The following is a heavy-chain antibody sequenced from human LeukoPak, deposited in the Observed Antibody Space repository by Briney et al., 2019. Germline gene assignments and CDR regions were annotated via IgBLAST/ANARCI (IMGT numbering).Heavy chain of an antibody. V-gene: IGHV3-21*01. CDR3: ARDSPHMIAGTTEYLESPFHY. CDR2: ISSSSSYI. D-gene: IGHD1-20*01. Sequence: GGSLRLSCAASGFTFSSYSMNWVRQAPGKGLEWVSSISSSSSYIYYADSVKGRFTISRDNAKNSLYLQMNSLRAEDTAVYYCARDSPHMIAGTTEYLESPFHYGGQGTLLTVPS. CDR1: GFTFSSYS. J-gene: IGHJ4*02.